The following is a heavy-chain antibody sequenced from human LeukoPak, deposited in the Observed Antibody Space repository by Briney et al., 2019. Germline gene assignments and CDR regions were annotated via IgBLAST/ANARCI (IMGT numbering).Heavy chain of an antibody. J-gene: IGHJ5*02. CDR2: INHSGST. CDR1: GGSFSGYY. V-gene: IGHV4-34*01. CDR3: ARGDCSSTSCYSSFDP. Sequence: SETLSLTRAVSGGSFSGYYWSWIRQPPGKGLEWIGEINHSGSTNYNPSLKSRVTISVATSKNQSSIKLSSVTAADTAVYYCARGDCSSTSCYSSFDPGGEGTLVTVPS. D-gene: IGHD2-2*01.